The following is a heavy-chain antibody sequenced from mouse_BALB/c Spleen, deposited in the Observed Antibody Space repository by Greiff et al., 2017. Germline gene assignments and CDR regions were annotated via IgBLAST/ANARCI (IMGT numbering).Heavy chain of an antibody. CDR3: AREGGYYYGSSPAY. CDR2: ISDGGSYT. CDR1: GFTFSDYY. D-gene: IGHD1-1*01. V-gene: IGHV5-4*02. Sequence: EVKVVESGGGLVKPGGSLKLSCAASGFTFSDYYMYWVRQTPEKRLEWVATISDGGSYTYYPDSVKGRFTISRDNAKNNLYLQMSSLKSEVTAMYYCAREGGYYYGSSPAYWGQGTLVTVSA. J-gene: IGHJ3*01.